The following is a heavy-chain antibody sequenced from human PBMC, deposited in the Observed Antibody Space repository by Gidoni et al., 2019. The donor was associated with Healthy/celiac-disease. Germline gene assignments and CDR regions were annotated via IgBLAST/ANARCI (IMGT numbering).Heavy chain of an antibody. J-gene: IGHJ4*02. CDR2: IIPIFGTA. V-gene: IGHV1-69*01. CDR3: AREGRGGFDVAAADY. Sequence: QVQRVQSGAEVKKPGSSVKVSCKAAGGTFSSYAISWVRQAPGPGLEWMGGIIPIFGTATYAQKFQGRVTITAAESTSTASMELSSLRSDDTAVSYCAREGRGGFDVAAADYWGQGTLVTVSS. CDR1: GGTFSSYA. D-gene: IGHD6-13*01.